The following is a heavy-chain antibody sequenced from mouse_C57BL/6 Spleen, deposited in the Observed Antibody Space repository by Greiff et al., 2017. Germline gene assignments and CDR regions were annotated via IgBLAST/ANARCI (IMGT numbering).Heavy chain of an antibody. J-gene: IGHJ1*03. CDR1: GFSLTSYG. D-gene: IGHD1-1*01. CDR3: ARGDGSSSYWYFDV. V-gene: IGHV2-2*01. CDR2: IWSGGST. Sequence: QVQLQQSGPGLVQPSQSLSITCTVSGFSLTSYGVHWVRQSPGKGLEWLGVIWSGGSTDYNAAFISRLSISKDNSKSQVFFKMNSLQADDTAIYYCARGDGSSSYWYFDVWGTGTTVTVSS.